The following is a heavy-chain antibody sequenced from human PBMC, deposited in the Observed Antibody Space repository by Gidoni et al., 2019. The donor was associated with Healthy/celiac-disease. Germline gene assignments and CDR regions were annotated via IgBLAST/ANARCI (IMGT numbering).Heavy chain of an antibody. V-gene: IGHV3-30*18. CDR2: ISYDGSNK. J-gene: IGHJ4*02. Sequence: GKGLEWVAVISYDGSNKYYADSVKGRFTISRDNSKNTLYLQMNSLRAEDTAVYYCAKTRGACYYDSSGYADWGQGTLVTVSS. D-gene: IGHD3-22*01. CDR3: AKTRGACYYDSSGYAD.